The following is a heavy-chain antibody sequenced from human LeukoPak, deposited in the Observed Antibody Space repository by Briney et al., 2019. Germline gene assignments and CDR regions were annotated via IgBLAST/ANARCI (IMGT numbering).Heavy chain of an antibody. J-gene: IGHJ4*02. Sequence: GGSLRLSCAASGFTFSSYAMSWVRQAPGKGLEFVSALTGDSGSTYYADSVKGRFTISRDNSKNTLYLQMNSLRAEDTAVYYCAKDYRDLDYWGQGTRVTVSS. V-gene: IGHV3-23*01. CDR3: AKDYRDLDY. CDR2: LTGDSGST. CDR1: GFTFSSYA. D-gene: IGHD3-16*02.